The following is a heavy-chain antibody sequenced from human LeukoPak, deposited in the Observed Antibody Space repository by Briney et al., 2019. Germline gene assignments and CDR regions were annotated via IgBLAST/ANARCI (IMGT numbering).Heavy chain of an antibody. V-gene: IGHV3-74*01. J-gene: IGHJ4*02. D-gene: IGHD1-26*01. CDR2: INGDGRNI. Sequence: GGSLRLSCVASGFTFSSYWMHWVRQDLRKGLVWVSRINGDGRNINYADSVRGRFTISRDNAKNTLYLQMNTLRVEDTAVYYCTTDLWDTGNYVTHSFDYWGQGTLVTVSS. CDR1: GFTFSSYW. CDR3: TTDLWDTGNYVTHSFDY.